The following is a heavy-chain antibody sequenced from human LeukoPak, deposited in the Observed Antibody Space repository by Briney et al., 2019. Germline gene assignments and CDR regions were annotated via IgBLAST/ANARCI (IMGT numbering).Heavy chain of an antibody. CDR1: GFTFSSYS. CDR2: ISGSGGST. CDR3: AKPPGSKTGYYTHDIFDI. Sequence: GGSLRLSCAASGFTFSSYSMNWVRQAPGKGPEWVSAISGSGGSTYYADSVKGRFTNSRDISKNTLYLQMNSLRAEDTAVYYCAKPPGSKTGYYTHDIFDIWGQGTMVTVSS. V-gene: IGHV3-23*01. J-gene: IGHJ3*02. D-gene: IGHD3-22*01.